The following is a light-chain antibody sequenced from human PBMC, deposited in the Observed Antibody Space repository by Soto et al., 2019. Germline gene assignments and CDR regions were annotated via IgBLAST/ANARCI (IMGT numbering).Light chain of an antibody. J-gene: IGKJ2*01. Sequence: DVVMTQSPLSLPVTLGQPASISCRSSQSLVYSDGNTYLNWFQQRPGQSPRRLIYKVSNRDSGVPDRFSGSGSGTDFTLKISRVEADDVGVYYCMRGTHWPYTFGQGTKLEIK. CDR3: MRGTHWPYT. CDR1: QSLVYSDGNTY. V-gene: IGKV2-30*01. CDR2: KVS.